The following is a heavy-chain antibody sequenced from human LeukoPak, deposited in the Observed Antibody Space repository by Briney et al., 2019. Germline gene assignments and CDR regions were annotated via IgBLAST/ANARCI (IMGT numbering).Heavy chain of an antibody. J-gene: IGHJ4*02. CDR3: ARDRRIAY. CDR1: GFTFSTYW. Sequence: GKSLRLSCAASGFTFSTYWMNWVRQAPGKGLERVANIKQDGSEKYYVDSVKGRFTISRDNAKNSLYLQMNSLGAEDTAVYYCARDRRIAYWGQGTLVTVSS. V-gene: IGHV3-7*03. CDR2: IKQDGSEK.